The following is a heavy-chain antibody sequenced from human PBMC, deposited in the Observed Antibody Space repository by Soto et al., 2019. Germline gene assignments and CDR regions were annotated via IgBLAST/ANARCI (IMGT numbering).Heavy chain of an antibody. Sequence: GGSLRLSCAASGFTFNSYTMNWVRQAPGKGLEWVSSISVGNTYIYYADSVMGRFTLSRDDAKNSLYLQMNSLRAEDTAVYYCARAFYGGKFDYWGLGTLVTVSS. CDR3: ARAFYGGKFDY. V-gene: IGHV3-21*01. J-gene: IGHJ4*02. D-gene: IGHD4-17*01. CDR1: GFTFNSYT. CDR2: ISVGNTYI.